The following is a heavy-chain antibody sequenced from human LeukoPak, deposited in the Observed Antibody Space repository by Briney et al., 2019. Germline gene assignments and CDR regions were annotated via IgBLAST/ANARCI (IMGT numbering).Heavy chain of an antibody. J-gene: IGHJ5*02. CDR3: ARLGRYYGSGSYHWFDP. CDR2: IYPGDSDT. D-gene: IGHD3-10*01. CDR1: GYSFTSYW. V-gene: IGHV5-51*01. Sequence: GESLKISCKGSGYSFTSYWIGWARQMPGKGLEWMGIIYPGDSDTRYSPSFQGQVTISADKSISIAYLQWSSLKASDTAMYYCARLGRYYGSGSYHWFDPWGQGTLVTVSS.